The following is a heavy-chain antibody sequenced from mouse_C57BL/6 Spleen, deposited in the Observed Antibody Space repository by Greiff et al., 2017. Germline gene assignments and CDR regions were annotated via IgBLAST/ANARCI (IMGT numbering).Heavy chain of an antibody. Sequence: EVQVVESGGGLVQPGGSMKLSCVASGFTFSNYWMNWVRQSPEKGLEWVAQIRLKSDNYATHYAESVKGRFTISRDDSKSSVYLQMNNLRAEDTGIYYCTRVYYYGSSQFAYWGQGTLVTVSA. CDR1: GFTFSNYW. D-gene: IGHD1-1*01. V-gene: IGHV6-3*01. CDR3: TRVYYYGSSQFAY. CDR2: IRLKSDNYAT. J-gene: IGHJ3*01.